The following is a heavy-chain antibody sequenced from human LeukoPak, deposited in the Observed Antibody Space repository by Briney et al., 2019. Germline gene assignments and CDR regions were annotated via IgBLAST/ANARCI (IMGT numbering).Heavy chain of an antibody. J-gene: IGHJ6*03. Sequence: GGSLRLSCAASGFTFSSYSMNWVRQAPGKGLEWVSSISSSSSYIYYADSVKGRFTISRDNAKNSLYLQMNSLRAEDTAVYYCARDDYVWGVNYYYYYVDVWGKGTTVTVSS. D-gene: IGHD3-16*01. V-gene: IGHV3-21*01. CDR1: GFTFSSYS. CDR3: ARDDYVWGVNYYYYYVDV. CDR2: ISSSSSYI.